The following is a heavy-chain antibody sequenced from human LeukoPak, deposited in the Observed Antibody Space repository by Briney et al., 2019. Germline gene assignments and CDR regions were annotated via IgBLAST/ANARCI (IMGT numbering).Heavy chain of an antibody. D-gene: IGHD3-3*01. V-gene: IGHV3-53*01. CDR1: GFTFSSYS. J-gene: IGHJ4*02. CDR3: AREPDFWSGYHF. CDR2: IYTGGST. Sequence: GGSLRLSCAASGFTFSSYSMNWVRQAPGKGLEWVSVIYTGGSTYYADSVKGRFTISRDNSKNTLYLQMNSLRAEDTAVYYCAREPDFWSGYHFWGQGTLVTVSS.